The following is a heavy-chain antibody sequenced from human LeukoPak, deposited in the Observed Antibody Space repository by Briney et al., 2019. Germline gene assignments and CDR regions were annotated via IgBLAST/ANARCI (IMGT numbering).Heavy chain of an antibody. CDR3: ARGVPTRLYYYYYGMDV. D-gene: IGHD3-22*01. CDR2: INHSGST. J-gene: IGHJ6*04. V-gene: IGHV4-34*01. Sequence: SETLSLTCAVYGGSFSGYYWSRIRQPPGKGLEWIGEINHSGSTNYNPSLKSRVTISVDTSKNQFSLKLSSVTAADTAVYYCARGVPTRLYYYYYGMDVWGKGTTVTVSS. CDR1: GGSFSGYY.